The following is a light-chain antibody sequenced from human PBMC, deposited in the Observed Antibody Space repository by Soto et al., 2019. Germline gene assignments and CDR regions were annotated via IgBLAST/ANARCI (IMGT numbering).Light chain of an antibody. Sequence: DIKMTQSPSSLSESVGDRVTITCQASQDITSYLSWYQQKPGKAPKLLIYLASNLELGVPSRFSGGGSGTEFTLTISSLQPEDFGTYYCQQYDHLPSFGGGTKVEI. CDR3: QQYDHLPS. J-gene: IGKJ4*01. V-gene: IGKV1-33*01. CDR2: LAS. CDR1: QDITSY.